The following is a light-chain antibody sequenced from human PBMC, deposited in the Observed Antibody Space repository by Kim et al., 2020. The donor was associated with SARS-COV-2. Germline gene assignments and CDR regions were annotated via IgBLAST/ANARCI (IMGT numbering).Light chain of an antibody. CDR1: QSISSW. CDR3: QQYNSYS. J-gene: IGKJ3*01. CDR2: KAS. V-gene: IGKV1-5*03. Sequence: DIQMTQSPSTLSASVGDRVTITCRASQSISSWLAWYQQKPGKAPKLLIYKASSLESGVPSRFSGSGSGTEFTLTISSLQPDDFATYYCQQYNSYSFGPGTKLEI.